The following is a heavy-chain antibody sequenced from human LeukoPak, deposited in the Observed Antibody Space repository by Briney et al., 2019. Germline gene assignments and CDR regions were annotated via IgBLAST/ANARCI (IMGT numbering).Heavy chain of an antibody. J-gene: IGHJ4*02. Sequence: ASVKVSCKASRYTFTGYYMHWVRQAPGQGLEWMGWINPDSGGTNDAQKFQGRVTMTRDTSISTAYMDLSRLTSDDTGVYYCARRMAESYYDSSGYPSLGYWGQGTLVTVSS. CDR1: RYTFTGYY. CDR3: ARRMAESYYDSSGYPSLGY. V-gene: IGHV1-2*02. CDR2: INPDSGGT. D-gene: IGHD3-22*01.